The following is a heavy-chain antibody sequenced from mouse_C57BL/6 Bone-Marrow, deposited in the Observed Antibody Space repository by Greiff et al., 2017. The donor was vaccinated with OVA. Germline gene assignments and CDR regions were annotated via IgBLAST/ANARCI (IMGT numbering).Heavy chain of an antibody. J-gene: IGHJ3*01. V-gene: IGHV1-9*01. CDR2: ILPGSGST. CDR1: GYTFTGYW. Sequence: QVQLQQSGAELMKPGASVKLSCKATGYTFTGYWIEWVKQRPGHGLEWIGEILPGSGSTNSNEKFKGKATFTADTSSNTAYMQLSSLTTEDSAIYYYARLPERLPSWAGGFAYWGQGTLVTVSA. CDR3: ARLPERLPSWAGGFAY. D-gene: IGHD5-5*01.